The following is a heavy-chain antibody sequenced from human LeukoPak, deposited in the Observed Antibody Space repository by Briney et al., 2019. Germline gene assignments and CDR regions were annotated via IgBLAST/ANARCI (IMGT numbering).Heavy chain of an antibody. J-gene: IGHJ6*02. D-gene: IGHD4-23*01. V-gene: IGHV1-46*01. CDR2: INPSGGST. CDR3: ARSGGYFYYYYGMDV. CDR1: GYTFTSYY. Sequence: ASVKVSCKASGYTFTSYYMHWVRQAPGQGLEWMGIINPSGGSTSYAQKFQGRVTMTRDTSMSTVYMELSSLRSEDTAVYYCARSGGYFYYYYGMDVWGQGTTVTVSS.